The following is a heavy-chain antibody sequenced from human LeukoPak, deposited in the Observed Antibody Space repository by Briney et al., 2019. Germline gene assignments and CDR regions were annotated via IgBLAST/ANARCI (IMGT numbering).Heavy chain of an antibody. J-gene: IGHJ4*02. CDR3: AREPLDSSSWLYYFDY. CDR2: INPNSGGT. V-gene: IGHV1-2*06. CDR1: GYTFTGYY. Sequence: VASVKVSCKASGYTFTGYYMHWVRQAPGQGLEWMGRINPNSGGTNYAQKFQGRVTMTRDTSISTAYMDLSRLRSDDTAVYHCAREPLDSSSWLYYFDYWGQGTLVTVSS. D-gene: IGHD6-13*01.